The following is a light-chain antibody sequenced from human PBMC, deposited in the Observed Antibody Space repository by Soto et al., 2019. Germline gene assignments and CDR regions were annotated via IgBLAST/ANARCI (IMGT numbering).Light chain of an antibody. CDR2: DVS. CDR3: SSYTSSSTLRWV. CDR1: SSDVGGYNY. J-gene: IGLJ3*02. Sequence: QSVLTQPASVSGSPGQSITISCTGTSSDVGGYNYVSWYQQHPGKAPKLMIYDVSNRPSGVSNRFSGSKSGNTASLTISGLQAEDEADYYCSSYTSSSTLRWVFGGGTQLTVL. V-gene: IGLV2-14*01.